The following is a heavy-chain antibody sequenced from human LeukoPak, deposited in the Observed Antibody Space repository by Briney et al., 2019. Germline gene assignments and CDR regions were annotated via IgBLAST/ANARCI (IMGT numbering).Heavy chain of an antibody. V-gene: IGHV3-23*01. D-gene: IGHD1-26*01. CDR1: GFTFSSYA. CDR2: ISGSGGST. J-gene: IGHJ3*02. Sequence: PGGSLRLSCAASGFTFSSYAMSWVRQAPGKGLEWVSAISGSGGSTYYADSVKGRFTISRDNSKNTLYLQMNSLRAEDTAVYYCAKDRPGIVGAKGLAFDIWGQGTMVTVSS. CDR3: AKDRPGIVGAKGLAFDI.